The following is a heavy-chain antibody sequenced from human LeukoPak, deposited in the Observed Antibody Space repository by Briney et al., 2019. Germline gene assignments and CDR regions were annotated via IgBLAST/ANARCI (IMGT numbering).Heavy chain of an antibody. CDR2: IIPISGTA. J-gene: IGHJ6*03. Sequence: ASVEVSCKASGGTFSSHAIAWVRQAPGQGPEWMGGIIPISGTANYAQKFQGRVTITTDESTSTAYMELSSLTSGDTAVYYCARGLQYQLLKALGYYYMDVWGEGTTVTVSS. CDR1: GGTFSSHA. D-gene: IGHD2-2*01. V-gene: IGHV1-69*05. CDR3: ARGLQYQLLKALGYYYMDV.